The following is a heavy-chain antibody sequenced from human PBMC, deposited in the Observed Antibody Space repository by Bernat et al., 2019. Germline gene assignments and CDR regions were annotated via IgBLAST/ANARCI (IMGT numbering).Heavy chain of an antibody. Sequence: EVQLLESGGGLVQPGGSLRLSCAASGFTFSSYPMSWVRQAPGKGLEWVSTISGGGDGTYYADSVKGRFTISRDNSKNTLYLQMNSLRAEDTALYYCAKSGGYCGGGTCYPNWFDPWGRGTLVT. CDR1: GFTFSSYP. CDR3: AKSGGYCGGGTCYPNWFDP. CDR2: ISGGGDGT. J-gene: IGHJ5*02. D-gene: IGHD2-15*01. V-gene: IGHV3-23*01.